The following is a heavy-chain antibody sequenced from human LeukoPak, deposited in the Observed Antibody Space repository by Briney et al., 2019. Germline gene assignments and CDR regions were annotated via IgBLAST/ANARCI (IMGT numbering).Heavy chain of an antibody. J-gene: IGHJ4*02. CDR1: GFTFSSYA. V-gene: IGHV3-23*01. D-gene: IGHD1-26*01. CDR3: AKGSSGSYYAFDY. Sequence: GGSLRLPCAASGFTFSSYAMSWVRQAPGKGLEWVSAISGSGGSTYYADSVKGRFTISRDNSKNTLYLQMNSLRAEDTAVYYCAKGSSGSYYAFDYWGQGTLVTVSS. CDR2: ISGSGGST.